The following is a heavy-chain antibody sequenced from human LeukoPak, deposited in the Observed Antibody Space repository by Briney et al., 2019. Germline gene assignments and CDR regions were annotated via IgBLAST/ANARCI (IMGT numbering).Heavy chain of an antibody. V-gene: IGHV1-46*01. J-gene: IGHJ5*02. D-gene: IGHD1-26*01. CDR1: GYTFTNYY. CDR3: ARDWSGSYPDP. Sequence: ASVKVSCKASGYTFTNYYIHWVRQAPGQGLECMGIINPSGGSTSYAQKFQGRVTMTRDMSTSTAYMELRSLRSDGTAVYYCARDWSGSYPDPWGQGTLVTVSS. CDR2: INPSGGST.